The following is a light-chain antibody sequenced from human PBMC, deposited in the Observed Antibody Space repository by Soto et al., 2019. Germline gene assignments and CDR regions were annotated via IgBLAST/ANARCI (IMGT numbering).Light chain of an antibody. Sequence: QSVLTQPASVSGSPGQSVTISCTETRGGFGVYLRVSWYQQHPGKDPKLVIYEGNNRPSGVSDRFFGSTSGKTASLTISGLQAEDEAVYYCSSYAGSSTPVVFGGGTKLTVL. J-gene: IGLJ2*01. CDR3: SSYAGSSTPVV. CDR1: RGGFGVYLR. CDR2: EGN. V-gene: IGLV2-23*01.